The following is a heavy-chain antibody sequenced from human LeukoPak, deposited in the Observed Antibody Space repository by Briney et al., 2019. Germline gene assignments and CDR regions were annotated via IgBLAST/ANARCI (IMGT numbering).Heavy chain of an antibody. CDR3: AGFHDYGDQGLDY. V-gene: IGHV4-34*01. J-gene: IGHJ4*02. CDR2: INHSGST. Sequence: PSETLSLTCAVYGGSFSGYYWSWIRQPPGKGLEWIGEINHSGSTNYNPSLKSRVTISVDTSKNQFSLKLSSVTAADTAVYYCAGFHDYGDQGLDYWGQGTVVTVSS. D-gene: IGHD4-17*01. CDR1: GGSFSGYY.